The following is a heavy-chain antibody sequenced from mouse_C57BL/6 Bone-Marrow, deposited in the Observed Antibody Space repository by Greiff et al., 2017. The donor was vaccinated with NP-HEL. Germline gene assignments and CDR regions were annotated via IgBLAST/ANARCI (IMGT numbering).Heavy chain of an antibody. CDR3: TTGGAAQVYFDY. V-gene: IGHV14-4*01. J-gene: IGHJ2*01. Sequence: EVQLQQSGAELVRPGASVKLSCTASGFNIKDDYMHWVKQRPEQGLEWIGWIDPENGDTEYASKFQGKATITADTSANTAYLQLSSLTSEDTAVYYCTTGGAAQVYFDYWGQGTTRTVSS. CDR1: GFNIKDDY. D-gene: IGHD3-2*02. CDR2: IDPENGDT.